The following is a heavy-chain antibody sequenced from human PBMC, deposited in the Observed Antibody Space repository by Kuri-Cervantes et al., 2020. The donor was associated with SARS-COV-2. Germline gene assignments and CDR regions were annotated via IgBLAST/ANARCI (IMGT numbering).Heavy chain of an antibody. CDR3: ASIVTGDSSGYY. J-gene: IGHJ4*02. D-gene: IGHD3-22*01. CDR2: IYSGGST. CDR1: GFTFSSYA. V-gene: IGHV3-53*01. Sequence: GESLKISFAASGFTFSSYAMSWVRQAPGKGLEWVSVIYSGGSTYYADSVKGRFTISRDNSKNTLYLQMNSLRAEDTAVYYCASIVTGDSSGYYWGQGTLVTVSS.